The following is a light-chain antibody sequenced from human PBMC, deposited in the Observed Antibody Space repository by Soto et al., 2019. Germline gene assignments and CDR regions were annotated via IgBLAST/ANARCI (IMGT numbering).Light chain of an antibody. V-gene: IGLV2-14*03. CDR2: DVS. J-gene: IGLJ1*01. Sequence: QSALAQPASVSGSRGQSIPIFCTGTSSDVGRYNYVSWFQQHPGKVPKLIIYDVSNWPSGVSDRFSGSKSGNTASLTISGLQPEDEADYYCSSFTSSSTFVFGTGTKVTVL. CDR1: SSDVGRYNY. CDR3: SSFTSSSTFV.